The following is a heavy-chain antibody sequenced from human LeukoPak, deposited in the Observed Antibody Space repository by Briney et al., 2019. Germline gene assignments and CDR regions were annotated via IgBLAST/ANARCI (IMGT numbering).Heavy chain of an antibody. CDR3: AKGICSSGWSYFDY. D-gene: IGHD6-19*01. J-gene: IGHJ4*01. CDR2: LSGSGITT. V-gene: IGHV3-23*01. CDR1: GVTFSNSA. Sequence: PGGSLRLSCSASGVTFSNSAVSWGRQAPGQGLEWVSTLSGSGITTYYADSVKGRFTISRDNSKNTLYLQMISLRAEDTAVYYCAKGICSSGWSYFDYWGHGTLVTVSS.